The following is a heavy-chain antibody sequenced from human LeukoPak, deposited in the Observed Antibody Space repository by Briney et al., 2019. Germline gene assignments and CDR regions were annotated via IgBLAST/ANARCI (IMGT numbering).Heavy chain of an antibody. CDR3: ARMRYTFNYAGNYHFMDV. J-gene: IGHJ6*03. Sequence: GGSLRLSCTASGFTFNSYSMTWVRQAPGKGLEWVSSITSSSTYIYYADSMKGRFTISRDNANNSLYLQMNRLRAEDTALYFCARMRYTFNYAGNYHFMDVWGKGTTVTVSS. CDR2: ITSSSTYI. V-gene: IGHV3-21*01. CDR1: GFTFNSYS. D-gene: IGHD2-2*02.